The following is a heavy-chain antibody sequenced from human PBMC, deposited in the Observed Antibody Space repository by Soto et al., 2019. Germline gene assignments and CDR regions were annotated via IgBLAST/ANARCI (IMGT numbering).Heavy chain of an antibody. Sequence: GGSLRLSCAASGFTFDDYAMHWVRQAPGKGLEWVSGISWNSGSIGYADSVKGRFTISRDNAKNSLYLQMNSLRAEDTALYYCAKSPVMTTVTFGWFDPWGQGTLVTVSS. CDR3: AKSPVMTTVTFGWFDP. V-gene: IGHV3-9*01. J-gene: IGHJ5*02. CDR1: GFTFDDYA. D-gene: IGHD4-17*01. CDR2: ISWNSGSI.